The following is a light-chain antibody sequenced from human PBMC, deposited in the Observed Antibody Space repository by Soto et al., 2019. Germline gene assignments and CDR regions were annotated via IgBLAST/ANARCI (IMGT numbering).Light chain of an antibody. Sequence: HSVLTQSPSVSGSPGQSITISCIGSSSDLGGYNYVSWYQQHPGKAPKLTIYEVYNRPSGVSNRFSGSKSGNTASLTISGLQAEDEADYYCSSYTGSSTQYLFGTGTKVTVL. V-gene: IGLV2-14*01. CDR1: SSDLGGYNY. CDR3: SSYTGSSTQYL. J-gene: IGLJ1*01. CDR2: EVY.